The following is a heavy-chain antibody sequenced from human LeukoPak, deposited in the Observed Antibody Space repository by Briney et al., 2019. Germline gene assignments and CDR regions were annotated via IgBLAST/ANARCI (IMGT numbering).Heavy chain of an antibody. D-gene: IGHD3-22*01. CDR2: ISAYNGNT. Sequence: ASVKVSCKASGYTFTNYGINWVRQAPGQGLEWMGWISAYNGNTNYAQKLQGRVTMTTDTSTSTAYMELRSLRSDDTAVYYCARGFEDSSGYYYFDYWGQGTLVTVSS. V-gene: IGHV1-18*01. CDR3: ARGFEDSSGYYYFDY. CDR1: GYTFTNYG. J-gene: IGHJ4*02.